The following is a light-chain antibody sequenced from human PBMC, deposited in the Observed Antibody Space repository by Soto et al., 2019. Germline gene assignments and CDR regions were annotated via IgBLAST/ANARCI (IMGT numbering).Light chain of an antibody. Sequence: KPGQSPQFLVYEVSSRFSGVPDGFSGSGSGTDFTLKVSRVEAEDVGVYFGMQGIHLPYPFGQGTKLEIK. J-gene: IGKJ2*01. V-gene: IGKV2-29*01. CDR2: EVS. CDR3: MQGIHLPYP.